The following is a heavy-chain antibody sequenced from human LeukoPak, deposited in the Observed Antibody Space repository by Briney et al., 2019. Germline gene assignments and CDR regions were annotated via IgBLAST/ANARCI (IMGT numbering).Heavy chain of an antibody. CDR3: ARVGDIVATFDY. V-gene: IGHV4-4*02. D-gene: IGHD5-12*01. J-gene: IGHJ4*02. Sequence: NPSQTLSLTCTVSGGSISSSNWWSWVRPPPGKGLEWIGEIYHSGSTNYNPSLKSRVTISVDKSKNQFSLKLSSVTAADTAVYYCARVGDIVATFDYWGQGTLVTVSS. CDR2: IYHSGST. CDR1: GGSISSSNW.